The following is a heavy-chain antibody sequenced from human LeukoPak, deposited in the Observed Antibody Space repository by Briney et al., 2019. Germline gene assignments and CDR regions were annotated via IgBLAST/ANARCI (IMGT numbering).Heavy chain of an antibody. CDR2: INPNSGGT. D-gene: IGHD1-20*01. V-gene: IGHV1-2*02. CDR1: GYTFTGYY. Sequence: ASVKVSCKASGYTFTGYYMHWVRQAPGQGLEWMGWINPNSGGTNYAQKFQGRVTMTRDTSISTAYMELSRLRSDDTAVYYCARDISGHSPLDYWGQGTLVTVSS. J-gene: IGHJ4*02. CDR3: ARDISGHSPLDY.